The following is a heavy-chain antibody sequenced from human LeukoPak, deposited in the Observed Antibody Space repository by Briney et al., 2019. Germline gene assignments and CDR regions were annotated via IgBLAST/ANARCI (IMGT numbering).Heavy chain of an antibody. Sequence: ASVKVSCKASGYTFTGYYMHWVRQAPGQGLEWMGWINPNSGGTNYAQKFQGRVTMTRDTSISTAYMELSRLRSDDTAVYYCARDHATGYSSDYYYGMDVWGQGTTVTVSS. CDR1: GYTFTGYY. D-gene: IGHD6-19*01. J-gene: IGHJ6*02. CDR2: INPNSGGT. V-gene: IGHV1-2*02. CDR3: ARDHATGYSSDYYYGMDV.